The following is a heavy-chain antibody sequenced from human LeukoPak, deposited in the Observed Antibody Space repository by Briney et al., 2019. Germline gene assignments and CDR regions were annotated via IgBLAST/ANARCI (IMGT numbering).Heavy chain of an antibody. D-gene: IGHD3-3*01. CDR2: ISGSGGST. Sequence: QPGRSLRLSCAASGFTFSSYAMSWVRQAPGKGLEWVSAISGSGGSTYYADSVKGRFTISRDNSKNTLYLQMNSLRAEDTAVYYCANSLQYFWSPRFDYWGQGTLVTVSS. CDR3: ANSLQYFWSPRFDY. V-gene: IGHV3-23*01. CDR1: GFTFSSYA. J-gene: IGHJ4*02.